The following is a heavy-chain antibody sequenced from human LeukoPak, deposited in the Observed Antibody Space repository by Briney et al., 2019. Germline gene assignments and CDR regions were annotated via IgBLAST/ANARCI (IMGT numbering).Heavy chain of an antibody. D-gene: IGHD5-24*01. CDR2: ISGRGGST. CDR1: GFTFNTYA. CDR3: AKGDDSVSAKLGY. J-gene: IGHJ4*02. Sequence: GGSLRLSCAASGFTFNTYAMNWVRQASGKGLEWVSTISGRGGSTHYADSVKGRFTISRDNSKNTLYLQMNSLRAEDTAVYYCAKGDDSVSAKLGYWGQGTLVTVSS. V-gene: IGHV3-23*01.